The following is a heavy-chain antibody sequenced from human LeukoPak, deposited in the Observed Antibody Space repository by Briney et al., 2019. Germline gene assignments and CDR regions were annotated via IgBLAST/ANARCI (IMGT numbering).Heavy chain of an antibody. Sequence: GASEKVSCKASGYTFTIYGISWVRQAPGQGLEWMGWISAYNGDTKYAQKLQGRVTMTTDTSTSTAYMELRSLRSDDTAVYYCARDPSNSSGWYVYFDYWGQGTLVTVSS. V-gene: IGHV1-18*04. CDR2: ISAYNGDT. J-gene: IGHJ4*02. CDR3: ARDPSNSSGWYVYFDY. CDR1: GYTFTIYG. D-gene: IGHD6-19*01.